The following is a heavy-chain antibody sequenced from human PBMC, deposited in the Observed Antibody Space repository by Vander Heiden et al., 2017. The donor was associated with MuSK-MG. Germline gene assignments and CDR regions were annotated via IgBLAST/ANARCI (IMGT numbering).Heavy chain of an antibody. CDR2: ISGSGGST. D-gene: IGHD5-12*01. CDR1: GFTFSSYA. CDR3: AKDFEWRRLLGSTFDY. J-gene: IGHJ4*02. V-gene: IGHV3-23*01. Sequence: EVQLLESGGGLVQPGGSLRLSCAASGFTFSSYAMSWVRQAPGKGLEWVSAISGSGGSTYYADSVKGRFTISRDNSKNTLYLKMNSMRAEETAVYYCAKDFEWRRLLGSTFDYWGQGTMVTVYS.